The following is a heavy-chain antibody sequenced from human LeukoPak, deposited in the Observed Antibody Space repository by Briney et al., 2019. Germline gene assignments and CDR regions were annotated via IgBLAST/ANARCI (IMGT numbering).Heavy chain of an antibody. CDR1: GGSFSDYS. Sequence: SETLSLTCAVYGGSFSDYSWSWIRQPPGKGLEWIGEVNHIGSTNYNPSLKSRVTMSVDTSKNQFSLKLSSVTAADTAVYYCARVDVSRSYDIGAKFDPWGQGTLVTVSS. J-gene: IGHJ5*02. CDR2: VNHIGST. V-gene: IGHV4-34*01. D-gene: IGHD3-9*01. CDR3: ARVDVSRSYDIGAKFDP.